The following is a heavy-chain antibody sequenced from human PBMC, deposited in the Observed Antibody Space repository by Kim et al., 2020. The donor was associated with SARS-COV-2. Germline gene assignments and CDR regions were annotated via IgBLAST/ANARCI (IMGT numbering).Heavy chain of an antibody. V-gene: IGHV4-31*03. CDR3: ARGDASAYRGTFGI. J-gene: IGHJ3*02. CDR2: IYYSGTT. D-gene: IGHD3-16*01. Sequence: SETLSLTCTVSGTSISGDLYYWSWIRQVPGKGLEWLGCIYYSGTTYYSPSLNSRLGISVDTSEKQFSLRLSSVTAADTAVYYCARGDASAYRGTFGIWGQGTMVSVSS. CDR1: GTSISGDLYY.